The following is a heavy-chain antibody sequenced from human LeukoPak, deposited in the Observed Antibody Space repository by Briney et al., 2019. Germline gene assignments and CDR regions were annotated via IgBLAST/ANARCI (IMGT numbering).Heavy chain of an antibody. CDR2: IYYSGST. J-gene: IGHJ4*02. V-gene: IGHV4-59*01. CDR1: GGSLSSYY. CDR3: ARVNWSGSGSYRAFDY. Sequence: SETLSLTCTVSGGSLSSYYWSWVRQPPGTGLEGIGYIYYSGSTDYNPSLKSRVTISVDTSKSQFSLNLTSVTAADTAVYYCARVNWSGSGSYRAFDYWGQGTLVTVSS. D-gene: IGHD3-10*01.